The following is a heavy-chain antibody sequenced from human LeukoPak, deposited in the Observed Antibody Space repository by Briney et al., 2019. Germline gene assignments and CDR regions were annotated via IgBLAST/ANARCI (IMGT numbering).Heavy chain of an antibody. Sequence: PGGSLRLSCAASGLAFTGYSMICVRQAPGKGLEWLSFTNSGGSTIYYADSVKGRFTISRDNAKNSLYLQMTSLRDEDTAVYYCARVRGAMEISMYFDYWGQGALVTVSS. CDR2: TNSGGSTI. J-gene: IGHJ4*02. CDR1: GLAFTGYS. D-gene: IGHD5-18*01. V-gene: IGHV3-48*02. CDR3: ARVRGAMEISMYFDY.